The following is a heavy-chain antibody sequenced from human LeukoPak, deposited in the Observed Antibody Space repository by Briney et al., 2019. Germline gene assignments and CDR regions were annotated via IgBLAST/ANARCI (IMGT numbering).Heavy chain of an antibody. CDR2: IGSSGGST. CDR3: AKDPSDYVGAFDI. J-gene: IGHJ3*02. Sequence: GGSLRLSCAASGFTFNNYPMSWVRQAPGKGLEWVSVIGSSGGSTHYADSVKGRFTISRDNSRNTLSLEMNSLRAEDTAVYYCAKDPSDYVGAFDIWGQGTMVSVSS. CDR1: GFTFNNYP. D-gene: IGHD4-23*01. V-gene: IGHV3-23*01.